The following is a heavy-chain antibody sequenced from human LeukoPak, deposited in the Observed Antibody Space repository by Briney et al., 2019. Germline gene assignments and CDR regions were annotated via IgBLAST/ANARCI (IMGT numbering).Heavy chain of an antibody. CDR1: GFTFSSYG. V-gene: IGHV3-30*02. CDR2: IRYDGSNK. CDR3: AKETPLGGSWAGFDY. Sequence: GGSLRLSCAASGFTFSSYGMHWVRQAPGKGLEWVAFIRYDGSNKYYADSVKGRFTISRDNSKNTLYLQMNSLRAEDTAVYYCAKETPLGGSWAGFDYWGQGTLVTVSS. D-gene: IGHD2-15*01. J-gene: IGHJ4*02.